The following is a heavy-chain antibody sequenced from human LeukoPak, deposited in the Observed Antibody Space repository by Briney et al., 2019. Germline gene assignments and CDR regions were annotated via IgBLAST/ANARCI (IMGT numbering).Heavy chain of an antibody. Sequence: PGGSLRLSCAASGFTFSSYGMHWVRQAPGKGLEWVAVIWYDGSNKYYADSVKGRFTISRDNSKNTLYLQMNSLRAEDTAVYYCARVAGGRYSDWLSPSYWGQGTQVTVSS. J-gene: IGHJ1*01. CDR2: IWYDGSNK. V-gene: IGHV3-33*01. CDR1: GFTFSSYG. D-gene: IGHD3-9*01. CDR3: ARVAGGRYSDWLSPSY.